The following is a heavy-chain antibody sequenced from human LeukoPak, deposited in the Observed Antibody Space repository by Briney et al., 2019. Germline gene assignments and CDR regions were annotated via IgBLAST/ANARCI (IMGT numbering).Heavy chain of an antibody. D-gene: IGHD3-3*01. CDR1: GFTFSNYG. J-gene: IGHJ4*02. CDR3: ARDLKSGYFDS. Sequence: GGSLRLSCAASGFTFSNYGMHWVRQAPGKGLEWVAVIYDDGSGEHFADSVKGRFTISRDNSKNTVVLQMNSLRGEDTAVYYCARDLKSGYFDSWGQGTLVTVSS. CDR2: IYDDGSGE. V-gene: IGHV3-33*01.